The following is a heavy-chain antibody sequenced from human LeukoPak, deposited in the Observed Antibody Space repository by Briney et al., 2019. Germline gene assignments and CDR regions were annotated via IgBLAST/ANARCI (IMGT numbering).Heavy chain of an antibody. D-gene: IGHD6-13*01. CDR3: ARGPLPLAAAGGIRMDG. J-gene: IGHJ6*02. Sequence: ASVTVSCKASGYTFTGYYMHWVRQAPGQGLEWMGWINPNSGGTNYAQKFQGRVTMTRDTSISTAYMELSRLRSDDTAVYYCARGPLPLAAAGGIRMDGWGQGTTVTVSS. V-gene: IGHV1-2*02. CDR1: GYTFTGYY. CDR2: INPNSGGT.